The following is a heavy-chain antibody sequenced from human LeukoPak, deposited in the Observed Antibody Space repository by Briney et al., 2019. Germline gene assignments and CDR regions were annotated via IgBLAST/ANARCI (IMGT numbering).Heavy chain of an antibody. Sequence: GGSLRLSCAASGSTFSSFSTYDFNWVRQAPGKGLEWISYISSSGGTIYYADSVKGRFTVSRDNAANSLYLQMNSLRAEDTAAYYCAKAEGSAGYYYDSTGYYNLDYWGQGTLVTVSS. CDR2: ISSSGGTI. CDR3: AKAEGSAGYYYDSTGYYNLDY. D-gene: IGHD3-22*01. J-gene: IGHJ4*02. V-gene: IGHV3-48*03. CDR1: GSTFSS.